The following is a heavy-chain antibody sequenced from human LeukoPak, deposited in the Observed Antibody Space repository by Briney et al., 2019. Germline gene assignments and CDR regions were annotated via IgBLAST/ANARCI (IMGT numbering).Heavy chain of an antibody. CDR3: ARGVGTHCSGGSCYSGWFDP. Sequence: SETLSLTCTVSGGSISSHYWSWIRQPPGKVLEWIGYIYYSGSTNYNPSLKSRVTISVDTSKNQFSLKLSSVTAADTAVYYCARGVGTHCSGGSCYSGWFDPWGQGTLVTVSS. CDR2: IYYSGST. J-gene: IGHJ5*02. CDR1: GGSISSHY. V-gene: IGHV4-59*11. D-gene: IGHD2-15*01.